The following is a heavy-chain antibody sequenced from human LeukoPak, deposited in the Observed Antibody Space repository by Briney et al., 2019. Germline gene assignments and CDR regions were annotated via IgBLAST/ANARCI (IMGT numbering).Heavy chain of an antibody. CDR3: ARDVTPGWFDP. J-gene: IGHJ5*02. CDR2: ISASGGST. CDR1: GFTFSSSA. V-gene: IGHV3-23*01. Sequence: GGSLRLSCAASGFTFSSSAMTWVRQAPGKGLEWVSTISASGGSTYYADSVKGRFTISRDNSKNTLYLQMNSLRAEDTAVYYCARDVTPGWFDPWGQGTLVTVSS.